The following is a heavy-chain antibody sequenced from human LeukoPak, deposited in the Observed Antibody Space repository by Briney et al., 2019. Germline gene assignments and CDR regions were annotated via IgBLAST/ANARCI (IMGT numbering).Heavy chain of an antibody. J-gene: IGHJ6*02. V-gene: IGHV3-7*03. CDR3: ARGGGLDV. CDR1: GFTFSSYS. Sequence: PGGSLRLSCTVSGFTFSSYSMNWVRQAPGKGLEWVASINHNGNVSYYVDSVKGRFTISRDNAKNSLYLQMSNLRAEDTAVYFCARGGGLDVWGQGATVTVSS. D-gene: IGHD3-16*01. CDR2: INHNGNVS.